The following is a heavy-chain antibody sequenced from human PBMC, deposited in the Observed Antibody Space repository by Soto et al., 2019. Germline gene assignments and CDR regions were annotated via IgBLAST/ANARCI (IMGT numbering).Heavy chain of an antibody. D-gene: IGHD3-10*01. V-gene: IGHV4-34*01. CDR1: DGSFSGYQ. Sequence: QVQLQQWGAGLLKPSETLSLTCAVYDGSFSGYQWSWIRQTPGKGLEWIGGINDSGNINYNPSLKSRVNILVYSPKKQISLRLSSVTAADTAVYYCARGIIMWFGELSRRGGYYYYMDVWGKGTTVTVSS. CDR3: ARGIIMWFGELSRRGGYYYYMDV. J-gene: IGHJ6*03. CDR2: INDSGNI.